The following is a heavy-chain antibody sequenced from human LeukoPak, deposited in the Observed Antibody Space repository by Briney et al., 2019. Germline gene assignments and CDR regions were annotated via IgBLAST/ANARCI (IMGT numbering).Heavy chain of an antibody. CDR3: AKDYDGTYSSGWGIDY. CDR2: TSWDGSST. CDR1: GFAFDDYA. J-gene: IGHJ4*02. Sequence: PGGSLRLSCAASGFAFDDYAMHWVRQAPGKGLEWVSLTSWDGSSTYYADSVKGLFTISRDNSKNSLYLQMNSLRAEDTALYYCAKDYDGTYSSGWGIDYWGQGTLVTVSS. V-gene: IGHV3-43D*03. D-gene: IGHD6-19*01.